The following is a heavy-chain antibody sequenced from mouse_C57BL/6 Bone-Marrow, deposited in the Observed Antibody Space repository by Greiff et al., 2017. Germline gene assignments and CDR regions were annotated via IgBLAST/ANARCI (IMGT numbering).Heavy chain of an antibody. D-gene: IGHD3-2*02. CDR2: IYPSDSET. Sequence: QVQLQQPGAELVRPGSSVKLSCKASGYTFTSYWMDWVKQRPGQGLEWIGNIYPSDSETHYNQKFKDKATLTVYKSSSTAYMQLSSLTSEDSAVYYCARRSSGYTLPAYWGQGTLVTVSA. CDR3: ARRSSGYTLPAY. J-gene: IGHJ3*01. CDR1: GYTFTSYW. V-gene: IGHV1-61*01.